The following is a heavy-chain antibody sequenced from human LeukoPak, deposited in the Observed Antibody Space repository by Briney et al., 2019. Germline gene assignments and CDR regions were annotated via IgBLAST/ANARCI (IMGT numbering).Heavy chain of an antibody. J-gene: IGHJ4*02. CDR2: IKSKTDGGTT. Sequence: GGSLRLSCAASGFTFSNAWISWVRQAPGKGLEWVGRIKSKTDGGTTDYAAPVKGRFTISRDDSKNTLYLQMNSLKTEDTAVYYCTTEGDYGDYGDYWGQGTLVTVSS. D-gene: IGHD4-17*01. CDR1: GFTFSNAW. V-gene: IGHV3-15*01. CDR3: TTEGDYGDYGDY.